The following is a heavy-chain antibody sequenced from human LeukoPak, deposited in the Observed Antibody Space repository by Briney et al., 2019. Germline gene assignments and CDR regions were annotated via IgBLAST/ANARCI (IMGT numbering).Heavy chain of an antibody. CDR3: AKDKSLWLSRDYYYYYGMDV. Sequence: GGSLRLSCAASGFTFSSYRMNWVRQAPGKGLEWVAVISYDGSNKYYADSVKGRFTISRDNSKNTLYLQMNSLRAEDTAVYYCAKDKSLWLSRDYYYYYGMDVWGQGTTVTVSS. CDR1: GFTFSSYR. V-gene: IGHV3-30*18. J-gene: IGHJ6*02. D-gene: IGHD3-22*01. CDR2: ISYDGSNK.